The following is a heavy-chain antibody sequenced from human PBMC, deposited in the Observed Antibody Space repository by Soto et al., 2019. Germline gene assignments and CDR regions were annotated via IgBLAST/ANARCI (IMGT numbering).Heavy chain of an antibody. CDR1: GGSISPYY. V-gene: IGHV4-59*12. D-gene: IGHD4-17*01. J-gene: IGHJ4*02. Sequence: SETLSLTCTVSGGSISPYYWSWIRQPPGKGLEWVGYIYYAGRTNYNPSLKSRVTISVDKSKNHFSLKLSSVTAADTAVYYCARSEATVLDYWGQGTLVTVSS. CDR2: IYYAGRT. CDR3: ARSEATVLDY.